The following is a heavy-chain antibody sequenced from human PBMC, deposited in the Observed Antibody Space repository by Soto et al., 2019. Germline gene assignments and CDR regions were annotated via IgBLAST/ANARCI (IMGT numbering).Heavy chain of an antibody. D-gene: IGHD3-22*01. J-gene: IGHJ4*02. CDR2: INPNSGGT. CDR1: GYTFTGYY. CDR3: ARAAPKDSQPLSEPFDY. V-gene: IGHV1-2*02. Sequence: ASVKVSCKASGYTFTGYYMHWVRQAPGQGLEWMGWINPNSGGTNYAQKFQVMVTMTRYTSIGTAYMELSRLRSDVTAVYYCARAAPKDSQPLSEPFDYWGPGTLVTVSS.